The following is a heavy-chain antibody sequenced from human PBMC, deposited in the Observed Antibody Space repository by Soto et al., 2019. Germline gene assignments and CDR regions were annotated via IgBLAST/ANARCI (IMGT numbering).Heavy chain of an antibody. CDR2: IYYTGST. V-gene: IGHV4-59*08. CDR3: ARHNYGSGSTYFDY. Sequence: SETLSLTCTVSGGSISSYYWSWIRQPPGKGLEWIGSIYYTGSTNYNPSLKSRVTILVDTSKNQFSLKLNSMTAADTAVYYCARHNYGSGSTYFDYWGQGTLVTVSS. CDR1: GGSISSYY. J-gene: IGHJ4*02. D-gene: IGHD3-10*01.